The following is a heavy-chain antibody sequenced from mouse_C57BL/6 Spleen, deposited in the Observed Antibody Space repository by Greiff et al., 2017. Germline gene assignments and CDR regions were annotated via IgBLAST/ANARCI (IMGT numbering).Heavy chain of an antibody. CDR3: ARDEMDSSGYGWFAY. V-gene: IGHV3-6*01. CDR2: ISYDGSN. J-gene: IGHJ3*01. Sequence: EVKLLESGPGLVKPSQSLSLTCSVTGYSITSGYYWNWIRQFPGNKLEWMGYISYDGSNNYNPSLKNRISITRDTSKNQFFLKLNSVTTEDTATYYCARDEMDSSGYGWFAYWGQGTLVTVSA. CDR1: GYSITSGYY. D-gene: IGHD3-2*02.